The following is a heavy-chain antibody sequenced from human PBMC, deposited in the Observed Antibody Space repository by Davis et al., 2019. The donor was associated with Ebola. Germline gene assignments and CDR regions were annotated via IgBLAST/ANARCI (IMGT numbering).Heavy chain of an antibody. CDR3: ARPKYSTSSDDAFDI. Sequence: GESLKISCKGSGYNFPIYWIGWVRQLPGKGLEWMGMIYPADSRTTYSPPFRGQVTISADKSINTAYLQWSSLKASDTAMYYCARPKYSTSSDDAFDIWGQGTMVTVSS. J-gene: IGHJ3*02. D-gene: IGHD6-6*01. V-gene: IGHV5-51*01. CDR1: GYNFPIYW. CDR2: IYPADSRT.